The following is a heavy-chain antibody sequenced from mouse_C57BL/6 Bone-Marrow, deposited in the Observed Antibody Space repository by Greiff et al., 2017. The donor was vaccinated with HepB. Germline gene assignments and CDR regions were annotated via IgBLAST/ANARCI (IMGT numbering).Heavy chain of an antibody. D-gene: IGHD2-1*01. CDR3: ARPTSPQGYYAMDY. V-gene: IGHV5-15*01. J-gene: IGHJ4*01. CDR1: GFTFSDYG. Sequence: EVKVVESGGGLVQPGGSLKLSCAASGFTFSDYGMAWVRQAPRKGPEWVAFISNLAYSIYYADTVTGRFTISRENAKNTLYLEMSSLRSEDTAMYYCARPTSPQGYYAMDYWGQGTSVTVSS. CDR2: ISNLAYSI.